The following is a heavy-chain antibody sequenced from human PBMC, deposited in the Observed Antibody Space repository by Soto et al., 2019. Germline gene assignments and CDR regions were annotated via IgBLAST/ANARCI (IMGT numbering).Heavy chain of an antibody. V-gene: IGHV4-30-2*01. CDR2: MYHSGSS. J-gene: IGHJ5*02. Sequence: LSLTYAVSGGSISSGGYSGSWLRQPGGKGLEWIEYMYHSGSSYNNPPLKSRVTISVDRSKNQFPLKLSSVTAADTAVYYCARGSWFDPWAQGTLVTVSS. CDR1: GGSISSGGYS. CDR3: ARGSWFDP.